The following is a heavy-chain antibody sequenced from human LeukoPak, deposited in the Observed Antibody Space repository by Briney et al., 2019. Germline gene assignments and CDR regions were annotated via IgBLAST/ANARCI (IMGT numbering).Heavy chain of an antibody. Sequence: GRSLRLSCAASGSTFSSYAMHWVRQAPDKGLEWVAVISYDGSYKYYAGSVKGRDSISRDNSKNTLYLQMNSLRAEDTAVYYCASNMYYYDTSGEYLPSYWGQGTLVTVSS. D-gene: IGHD3-22*01. V-gene: IGHV3-30*04. J-gene: IGHJ4*02. CDR2: ISYDGSYK. CDR3: ASNMYYYDTSGEYLPSY. CDR1: GSTFSSYA.